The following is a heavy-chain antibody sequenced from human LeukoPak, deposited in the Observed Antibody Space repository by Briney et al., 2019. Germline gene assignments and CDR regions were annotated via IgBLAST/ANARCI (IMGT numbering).Heavy chain of an antibody. V-gene: IGHV7-4-1*02. CDR2: INTYTGNP. J-gene: IGHJ4*02. Sequence: ASVKVSCKASGYTFISYAMNWVRQAPGQGLEWMGWINTYTGNPTYAPGFTGRFVFSLDTSVTTAYLQISSLKAEDTAVYYCARDKGSSSIDYWGQGTLVTASS. CDR1: GYTFISYA. D-gene: IGHD6-19*01. CDR3: ARDKGSSSIDY.